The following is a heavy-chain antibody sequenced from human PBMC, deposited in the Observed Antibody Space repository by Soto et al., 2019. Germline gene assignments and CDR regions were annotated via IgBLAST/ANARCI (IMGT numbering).Heavy chain of an antibody. CDR3: ARLGAYYQSLDP. Sequence: SETLSLTCTVSGGSISSGDYYWSWIRQPPGKGLEWIGYIYYGGSTSYNPSLKRRVTISLETSKSQFSLRLNSVTAADTAVYYGARLGAYYQSLDPWGPGTLVTVST. CDR1: GGSISSGDYY. V-gene: IGHV4-30-4*01. CDR2: IYYGGST. J-gene: IGHJ5*02. D-gene: IGHD2-21*01.